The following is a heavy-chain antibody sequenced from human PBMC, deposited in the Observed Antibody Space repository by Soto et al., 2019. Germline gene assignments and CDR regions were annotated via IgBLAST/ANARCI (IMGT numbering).Heavy chain of an antibody. V-gene: IGHV3-48*02. CDR1: GFTFSSYT. J-gene: IGHJ6*02. CDR3: ARDPEAPPTRGYSYYGMDV. Sequence: PGGSLRLSCAASGFTFSSYTMNWVRQAPGKGLEWVSYISSSSSSIYYADSVKGRFTVSRDNAKNSPYLQMNSLRDEDTAVYYCARDPEAPPTRGYSYYGMDVWGQGTTVTVSS. CDR2: ISSSSSSI. D-gene: IGHD5-18*01.